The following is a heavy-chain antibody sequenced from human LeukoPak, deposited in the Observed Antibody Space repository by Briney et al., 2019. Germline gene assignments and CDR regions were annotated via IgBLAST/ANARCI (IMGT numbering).Heavy chain of an antibody. Sequence: GGSLRLSCAASGFTVSSNSMSWVRQAPGKGLEWVSGINWNGGSTGYADSVKGRFTISRDNAKNSLYLQMNSLRAEDTALYHCARDRGGYSYGTDPFDIWGQGTMVTVSS. J-gene: IGHJ3*02. V-gene: IGHV3-20*01. CDR2: INWNGGST. D-gene: IGHD5-18*01. CDR1: GFTVSSNS. CDR3: ARDRGGYSYGTDPFDI.